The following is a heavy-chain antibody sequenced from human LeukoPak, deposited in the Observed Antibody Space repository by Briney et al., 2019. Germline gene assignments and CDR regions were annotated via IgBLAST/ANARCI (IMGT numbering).Heavy chain of an antibody. D-gene: IGHD6-13*01. CDR1: GYTFTSYG. V-gene: IGHV1-18*01. CDR2: ISAYNGNT. J-gene: IGHJ4*02. CDR3: ARDHWGGRQQLVRRGIAGDY. Sequence: ASVKVSCKASGYTFTSYGISWVRQAPGQGLEWMGWISAYNGNTNYAQKLQGRVTMTTDTSTSTAYMELRSLRSDDTAVYYCARDHWGGRQQLVRRGIAGDYWGQGTLVTVSS.